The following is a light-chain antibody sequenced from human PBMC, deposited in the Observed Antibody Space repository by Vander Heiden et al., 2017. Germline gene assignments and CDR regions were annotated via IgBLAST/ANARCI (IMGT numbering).Light chain of an antibody. V-gene: IGKV1-39*01. CDR2: AAS. Sequence: DIQITQSPSSLSAFVGDRVTLTCRASQRISTDLNWYQQKSGKAPQLLIYAASSLQSGVPSRFSGSGSGTDFTLTITSLQPEDFATYFCQQGYSMPYTFGLGTKLEI. CDR1: QRISTD. CDR3: QQGYSMPYT. J-gene: IGKJ2*01.